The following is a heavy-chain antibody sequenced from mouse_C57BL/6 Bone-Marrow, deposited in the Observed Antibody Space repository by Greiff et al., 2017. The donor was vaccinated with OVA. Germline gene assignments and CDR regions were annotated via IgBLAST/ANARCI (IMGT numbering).Heavy chain of an antibody. CDR3: KRFLFITAVVYFDY. D-gene: IGHD1-1*01. J-gene: IGHJ2*01. V-gene: IGHV1-5*01. Sequence: VQLKQSGTVLVRPGASVKMSCKTSGYTFTSYWMHWVKQRPGQGLEWIGAIYPGNGDTSYNQKFKGKAKLTAVTSASTAYMELSSLTTEDSAVSYCKRFLFITAVVYFDYGGQGTTLTVSS. CDR1: GYTFTSYW. CDR2: IYPGNGDT.